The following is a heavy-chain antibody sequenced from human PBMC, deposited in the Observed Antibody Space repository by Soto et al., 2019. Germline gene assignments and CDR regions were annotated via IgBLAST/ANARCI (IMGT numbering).Heavy chain of an antibody. CDR1: GFTFKNYG. J-gene: IGHJ4*02. Sequence: PGGSLRLSCAASGFTFKNYGMSWVRQAPGRGLEWVSSISESGGSTYNADSVKGRFTISRDNSKDTVYLQMNSLRAGDTAVYYCAKDQYSGSRYVEVFDYWGQGILVTVSS. CDR2: ISESGGST. D-gene: IGHD1-26*01. CDR3: AKDQYSGSRYVEVFDY. V-gene: IGHV3-23*01.